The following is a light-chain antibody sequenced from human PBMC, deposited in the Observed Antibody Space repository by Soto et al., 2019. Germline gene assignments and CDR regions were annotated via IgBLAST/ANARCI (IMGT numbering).Light chain of an antibody. CDR2: GAS. CDR3: HQYGSAPAWT. J-gene: IGKJ1*01. CDR1: QSISSNY. V-gene: IGKV3-20*01. Sequence: EIVLTQSPGTLSLFPGERATLSCTASQSISSNYLAWYQHKPAQAPRLLIHGASNRATGIPDRFSGAGSGTDVTLTISRLEPEDFAVYYCHQYGSAPAWTFGQGTKVEIK.